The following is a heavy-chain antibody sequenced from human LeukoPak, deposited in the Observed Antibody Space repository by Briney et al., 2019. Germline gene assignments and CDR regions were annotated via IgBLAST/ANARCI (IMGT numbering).Heavy chain of an antibody. V-gene: IGHV4-59*01. CDR3: ARARNYYDSSDYYYEGDAFDI. D-gene: IGHD3-22*01. J-gene: IGHJ3*02. Sequence: SETLSLTCTVSGGSISSYHWSWIRQPPGKGLEWIGYFIYSGNINYNPSPKSRVTISVDTSKNRFSLKLTSVTAADTAVYYCARARNYYDSSDYYYEGDAFDIWGQGTMVTVSS. CDR1: GGSISSYH. CDR2: FIYSGNI.